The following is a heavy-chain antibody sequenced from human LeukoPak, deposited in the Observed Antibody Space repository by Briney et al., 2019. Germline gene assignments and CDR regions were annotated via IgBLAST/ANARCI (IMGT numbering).Heavy chain of an antibody. CDR1: GFMFENYA. V-gene: IGHV3-23*01. J-gene: IGHJ4*02. Sequence: GGSLRLSCAASGFMFENYAMNWVRQAPGKGLEWGSGISVDETVTYYADSVKGRFTISRYNSRRTVFLQMNSLRVEDTALYHCVTVRQDSGGYGPFEFWGQGTLVSVSS. CDR2: ISVDETVT. D-gene: IGHD6-25*01. CDR3: VTVRQDSGGYGPFEF.